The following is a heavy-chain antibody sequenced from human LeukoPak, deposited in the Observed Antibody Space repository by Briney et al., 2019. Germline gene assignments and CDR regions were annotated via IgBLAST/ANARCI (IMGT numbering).Heavy chain of an antibody. V-gene: IGHV4-59*08. CDR3: ARLRVQNYGGNWGFDY. J-gene: IGHJ4*02. D-gene: IGHD4-23*01. Sequence: PSETLSLTCTDSGGSISSYYWSWIRQPPGKGLEWIGYIYYSGSTNYNPSLKSRVTISVDTPKNQFSLKLSSVTAADTAVYYCARLRVQNYGGNWGFDYWGQGTLVTVSS. CDR2: IYYSGST. CDR1: GGSISSYY.